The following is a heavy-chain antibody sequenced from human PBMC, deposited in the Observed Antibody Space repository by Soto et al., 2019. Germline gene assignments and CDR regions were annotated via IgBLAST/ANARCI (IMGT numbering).Heavy chain of an antibody. V-gene: IGHV4-39*01. CDR1: GVSLNSGHYY. CDR3: GKVLIGATRHADVDS. CDR2: VYYDEST. J-gene: IGHJ4*02. Sequence: QVQLQESGPGLLEPLETLSLTCSVSGVSLNSGHYYWIWVRQSTGKGLAWIASVYYDESTYYNPSLKSRVTISIDNPRNQFSLTLKSVTAADTAVYYCGKVLIGATRHADVDSWGQGARVTVSS. D-gene: IGHD2-15*01.